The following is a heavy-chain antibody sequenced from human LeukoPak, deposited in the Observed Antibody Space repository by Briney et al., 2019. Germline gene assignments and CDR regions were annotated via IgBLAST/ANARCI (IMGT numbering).Heavy chain of an antibody. CDR3: ARDYAIFGVVTPMDY. J-gene: IGHJ4*02. CDR2: ISGSGGST. Sequence: GGSLRHSCAASGFTFSSYAMSWVRQAPGKGLEWVSAISGSGGSTYYADSVKGRFTISRDNAKNSLYLQMNSLRAEDTAVYYCARDYAIFGVVTPMDYWGQGTLVTVSS. V-gene: IGHV3-23*01. CDR1: GFTFSSYA. D-gene: IGHD3-3*01.